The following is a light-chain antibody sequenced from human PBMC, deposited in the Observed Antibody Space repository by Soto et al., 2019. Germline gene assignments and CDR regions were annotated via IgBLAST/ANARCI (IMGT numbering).Light chain of an antibody. J-gene: IGKJ5*01. V-gene: IGKV3-15*01. Sequence: EIVMTQSPATLSVSPGERATLSCRASQSVNSRLVWYQQKPGQAPRLLIYGPSTRATGIPARFSGSGSGTEFTLTISSLHSEDFAIYYCQQYNDWPLTFAQGTRLEIK. CDR3: QQYNDWPLT. CDR1: QSVNSR. CDR2: GPS.